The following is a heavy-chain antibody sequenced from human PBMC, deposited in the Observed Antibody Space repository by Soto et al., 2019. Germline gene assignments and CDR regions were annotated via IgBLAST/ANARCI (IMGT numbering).Heavy chain of an antibody. CDR2: ISYDGSNK. V-gene: IGHV3-30*18. CDR1: GFTFSSYG. Sequence: GESLKISCAASGFTFSSYGMHWVRQAPGKGLEWVAVISYDGSNKYYADSVKGRFTISRDNSKNTLYLQMNSLRAEDTAVYYCAKLYCSSTSCYTRYYYYYGMDVWGQGTTVTVSS. J-gene: IGHJ6*02. D-gene: IGHD2-2*02. CDR3: AKLYCSSTSCYTRYYYYYGMDV.